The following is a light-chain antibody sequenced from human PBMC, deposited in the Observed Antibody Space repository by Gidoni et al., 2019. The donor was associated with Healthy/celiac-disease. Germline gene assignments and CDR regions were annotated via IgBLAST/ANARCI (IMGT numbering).Light chain of an antibody. V-gene: IGKV1-33*01. Sequence: DIQMTQSPYSLSASVGDRVTITCQASQDISNFLNWYQQKPWKAPKLMIYDASNLEKGVPSRFSGSGSGTDITFTISSLQPEDIATYYCQQYDNLPPYTFGQGTKLEIK. CDR1: QDISNF. CDR3: QQYDNLPPYT. CDR2: DAS. J-gene: IGKJ2*01.